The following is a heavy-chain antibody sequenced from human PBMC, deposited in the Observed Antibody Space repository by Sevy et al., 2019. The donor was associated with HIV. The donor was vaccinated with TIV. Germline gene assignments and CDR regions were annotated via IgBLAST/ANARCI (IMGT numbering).Heavy chain of an antibody. V-gene: IGHV4-4*02. Sequence: SLSLTCAVSGGSITSVNWWHWVRQPPGKGLKWIGEIYHSGSTNYNPSLKSRVTISVDNSKNQFSLNLYSVTAADTAVYYCARGGETPRGFDPWGQGSLVTVSS. CDR3: ARGGETPRGFDP. J-gene: IGHJ5*02. D-gene: IGHD3-16*01. CDR1: GGSITSVNW. CDR2: IYHSGST.